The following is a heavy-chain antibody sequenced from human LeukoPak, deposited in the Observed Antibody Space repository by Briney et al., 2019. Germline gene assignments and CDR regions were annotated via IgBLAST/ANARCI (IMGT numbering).Heavy chain of an antibody. J-gene: IGHJ3*02. CDR3: ATNRVGTYDRPFDI. CDR2: IYYSGST. Sequence: SETLSLTCTVSGGSISSYYWSWIRQPPGKGLEWIGYIYYSGSTNYNPSLKSRVTISVDTTKNQFSLKLSSVTAADTAVYFCATNRVGTYDRPFDIWGQGTMVTVSS. D-gene: IGHD1-26*01. V-gene: IGHV4-59*08. CDR1: GGSISSYY.